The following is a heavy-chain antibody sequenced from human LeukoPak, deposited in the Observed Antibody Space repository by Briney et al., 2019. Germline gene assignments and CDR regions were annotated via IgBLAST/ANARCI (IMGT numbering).Heavy chain of an antibody. D-gene: IGHD5-18*01. V-gene: IGHV4-59*01. CDR3: ARDGYSYGLGWFDP. CDR2: IYYSGST. Sequence: SETLSLTCTVSGGSISSYYWSWIRQPPGRGLEWIGYIYYSGSTNYNHSHKSRVTISVDTSKNQFSLRLTSVTAADTAVYFCARDGYSYGLGWFDPWGQGTLVTVSS. CDR1: GGSISSYY. J-gene: IGHJ5*02.